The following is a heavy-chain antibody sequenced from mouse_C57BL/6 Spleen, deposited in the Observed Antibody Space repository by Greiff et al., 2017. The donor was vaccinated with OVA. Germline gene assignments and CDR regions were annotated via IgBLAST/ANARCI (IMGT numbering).Heavy chain of an antibody. V-gene: IGHV5-6*02. CDR1: GFTFSSYG. J-gene: IGHJ2*01. CDR2: ISSGGSYT. Sequence: EVKLVESGGDLVKPGGSLKLSCAASGFTFSSYGMSWVRQTPDKRLEWVATISSGGSYTYYPDSVKGRFTISRDNAKNTLYLQMSSLKSEDTAMYYCASGGGYFDYWGQGTTLTVSS. CDR3: ASGGGYFDY.